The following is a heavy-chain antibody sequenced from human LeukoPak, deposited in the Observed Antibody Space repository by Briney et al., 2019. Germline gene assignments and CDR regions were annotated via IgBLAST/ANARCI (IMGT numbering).Heavy chain of an antibody. Sequence: SETLSLTCTVSGGSISSSSYYWGWIRQPPGKGLEWIGSIYYSGSTYYNPSLKSRVTISVDTSKNQFSLKLSSVTAADTAVYYCARDRVGASWFDPWGQGTLVTVSS. CDR1: GGSISSSSYY. D-gene: IGHD1-26*01. V-gene: IGHV4-39*07. CDR3: ARDRVGASWFDP. J-gene: IGHJ5*02. CDR2: IYYSGST.